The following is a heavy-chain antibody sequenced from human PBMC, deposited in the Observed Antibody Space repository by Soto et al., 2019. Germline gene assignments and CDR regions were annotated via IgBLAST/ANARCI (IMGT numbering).Heavy chain of an antibody. D-gene: IGHD6-19*01. CDR3: ARAVAVPADFDY. CDR1: GYTFTGYA. CDR2: INAGNGNT. J-gene: IGHJ4*02. V-gene: IGHV1-3*01. Sequence: ASVKVSCKASGYTFTGYAMHWVRQAPGQRLEWMGWINAGNGNTKYSQKFQGRVTITRDTSASTAYMGLSSLRSEDTAVYYCARAVAVPADFDYWGQGTLVTVPQ.